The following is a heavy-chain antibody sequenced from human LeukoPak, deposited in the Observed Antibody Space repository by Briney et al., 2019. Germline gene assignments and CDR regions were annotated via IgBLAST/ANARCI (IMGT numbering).Heavy chain of an antibody. Sequence: GGSLRLSCAASGFTFSSYAMHWVRQAPGKGLEGVAVISYDGSNKYYADSVKGRFTISIDNSKNTLYLQINSLRGEDTAEYYCARDGYYGDYVRIRWFDPWGQGTLVTVPS. CDR3: ARDGYYGDYVRIRWFDP. D-gene: IGHD4-17*01. CDR2: ISYDGSNK. V-gene: IGHV3-30*04. J-gene: IGHJ5*02. CDR1: GFTFSSYA.